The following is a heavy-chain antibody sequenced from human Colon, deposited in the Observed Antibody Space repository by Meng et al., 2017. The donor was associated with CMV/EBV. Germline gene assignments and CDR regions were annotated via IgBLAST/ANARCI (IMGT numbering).Heavy chain of an antibody. V-gene: IGHV3-30*02. CDR2: IRSDGTKT. J-gene: IGHJ3*01. CDR3: AKGISYYTDPSFDAFDL. Sequence: GESLKISCAASGFTFSTYGMHWVRHAPGKGLEWVAYIRSDGTKTYYADSVKGRFTSSSDNFKNTLYLQMNSVRAEDKAVYYCAKGISYYTDPSFDAFDLWGQGTVVTVSS. CDR1: GFTFSTYG. D-gene: IGHD2-2*01.